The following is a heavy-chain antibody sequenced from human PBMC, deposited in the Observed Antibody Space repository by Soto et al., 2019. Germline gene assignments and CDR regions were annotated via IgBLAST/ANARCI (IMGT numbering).Heavy chain of an antibody. Sequence: GGSLRLSCEVSGLTFNTAGMHWVHQAPGKGLEWLAVISYDGASQYYGDTVKGRFTISRDNSKNTLFLHMGRLRAEDTAMYYCATKARVTNSSSYGMDVWGLGTTVTVSS. V-gene: IGHV3-30*03. D-gene: IGHD2-21*02. J-gene: IGHJ6*02. CDR3: ATKARVTNSSSYGMDV. CDR1: GLTFNTAG. CDR2: ISYDGASQ.